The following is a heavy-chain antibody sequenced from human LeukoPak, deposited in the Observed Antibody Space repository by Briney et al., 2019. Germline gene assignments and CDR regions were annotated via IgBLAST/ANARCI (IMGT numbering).Heavy chain of an antibody. CDR3: ARDWDIIAAAMGDLDY. CDR1: GYTFTRYY. CDR2: INPSGGST. Sequence: GASVKVSCKASGYTFTRYYMHWVRQAPGQGLVWMGIINPSGGSTSYAQKFQGRVTTTRDTSTSTVYMEPSSLRSEDTAVYYCARDWDIIAAAMGDLDYWGQGTLVTVSS. V-gene: IGHV1-46*01. D-gene: IGHD6-13*01. J-gene: IGHJ4*02.